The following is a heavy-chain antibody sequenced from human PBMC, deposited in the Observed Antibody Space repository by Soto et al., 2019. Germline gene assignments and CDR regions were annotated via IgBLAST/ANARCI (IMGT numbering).Heavy chain of an antibody. V-gene: IGHV4-61*05. D-gene: IGHD1-26*01. J-gene: IGHJ4*02. Sequence: SETLSLTCSVSGGPISSGSYSWSWTRQPPGKTLEWIGYIYHSGSTNYNPSLKTRVTISVDKSKNQFSLKLSSVTAADTAVYYCARVYSGSYSDYWGQGTLVTVSS. CDR3: ARVYSGSYSDY. CDR2: IYHSGST. CDR1: GGPISSGSYS.